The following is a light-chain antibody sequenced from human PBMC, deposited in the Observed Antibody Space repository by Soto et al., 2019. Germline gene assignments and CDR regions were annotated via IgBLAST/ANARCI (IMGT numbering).Light chain of an antibody. CDR2: AAS. V-gene: IGKV1-39*01. Sequence: DIQMTQSPPSLSASVGDRFTITCRASQSISSYVNWYQHKLGKAPKLLIYAASILQSGVPSRFSGRGSGTDFTLTISNLQPEDYATYYCQQSYSTLETFGRGTKVDI. CDR1: QSISSY. CDR3: QQSYSTLET. J-gene: IGKJ1*01.